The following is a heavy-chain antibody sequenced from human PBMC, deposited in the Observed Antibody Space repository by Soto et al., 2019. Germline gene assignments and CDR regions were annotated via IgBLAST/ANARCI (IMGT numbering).Heavy chain of an antibody. J-gene: IGHJ6*02. D-gene: IGHD4-17*01. CDR3: AQAGEDYGDYVDYYFGMDV. Sequence: EVQLLESGGGLVQPGGSLRLSCATSGFTFSSYVMSWVRQAPGSGLEWVSTISGSGGSTHYADSVKGRFTVSRDNSKNTLLLQINSLRAEDTAIYYCAQAGEDYGDYVDYYFGMDVWGQGTTVTVSS. CDR2: ISGSGGST. CDR1: GFTFSSYV. V-gene: IGHV3-23*01.